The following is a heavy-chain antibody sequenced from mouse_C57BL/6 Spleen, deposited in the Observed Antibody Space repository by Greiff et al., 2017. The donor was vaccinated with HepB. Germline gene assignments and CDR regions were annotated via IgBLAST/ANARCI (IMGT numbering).Heavy chain of an antibody. D-gene: IGHD1-1*01. CDR3: ARNYYGSSYNHYFDY. Sequence: VQRVESGPGLVAPSQSLSITCTVSGFSLTSYAISWVRQPPGKGLEWLGVIWTGGGTNYNSALKSRLSISKDNSKSQVFLKMNSLQTDDTARYYCARNYYGSSYNHYFDYWGQGTTLTVSS. CDR2: IWTGGGT. V-gene: IGHV2-9-1*01. J-gene: IGHJ2*01. CDR1: GFSLTSYA.